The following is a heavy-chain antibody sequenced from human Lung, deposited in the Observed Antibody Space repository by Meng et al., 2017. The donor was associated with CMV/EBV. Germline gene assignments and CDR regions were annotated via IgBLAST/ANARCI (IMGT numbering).Heavy chain of an antibody. Sequence: SXPXSLXCTVFGTSISPYYWSWIRQPQGKGLEWTGYIYFNVNTNYNHALKSRVTMSLDTSMNQFSLKLNSVTAADTAVYYCARDRSDLWSGPFDPWGRGTLVTVSS. J-gene: IGHJ5*02. CDR2: IYFNVNT. CDR1: GTSISPYY. D-gene: IGHD3-3*01. V-gene: IGHV4-59*01. CDR3: ARDRSDLWSGPFDP.